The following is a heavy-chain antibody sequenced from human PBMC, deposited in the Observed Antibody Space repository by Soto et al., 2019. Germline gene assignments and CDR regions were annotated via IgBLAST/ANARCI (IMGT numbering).Heavy chain of an antibody. D-gene: IGHD6-19*01. CDR1: GFTFSSYA. CDR3: ARGFGVAVLGRSSKKYYFDY. Sequence: PGGSLRLSCAASGFTFSSYAMTWVRQPPGKGLEWIGEINHSGSTNYNPSLKSRVTISVDTSKNQFSLKLSSVTAADTAVYYCARGFGVAVLGRSSKKYYFDYWGQGTLVTVSS. CDR2: INHSGST. V-gene: IGHV4-34*01. J-gene: IGHJ4*02.